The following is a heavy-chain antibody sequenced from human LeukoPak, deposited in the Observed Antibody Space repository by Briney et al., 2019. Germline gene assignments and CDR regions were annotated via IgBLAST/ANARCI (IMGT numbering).Heavy chain of an antibody. Sequence: PGGSLRLSCAASGFTFSSYSMNWVRQAPGKGLEWVSSISSSSSYIYYADSVKGRFTISRDNAKNSLYLQMNSLRAEDTAVYYCARGQAGYNWGPDYWGQGTPVTVSS. CDR1: GFTFSSYS. D-gene: IGHD5-24*01. J-gene: IGHJ4*02. V-gene: IGHV3-21*01. CDR2: ISSSSSYI. CDR3: ARGQAGYNWGPDY.